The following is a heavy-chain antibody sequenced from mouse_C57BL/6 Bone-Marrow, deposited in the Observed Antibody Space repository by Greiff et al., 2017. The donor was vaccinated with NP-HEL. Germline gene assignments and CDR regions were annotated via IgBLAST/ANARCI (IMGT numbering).Heavy chain of an antibody. Sequence: EVKLMESEGGLVQPGSSMKLSCTASGFTFSDYYMAWVRQVPEKGLEWVANINYDGSSTYYLDSLKSRFIISRDNAKNILYLQMSSLKSEDTATYYCARDSHYYGSSYFDYWGQGTTLTVSS. J-gene: IGHJ2*01. CDR1: GFTFSDYY. CDR2: INYDGSST. CDR3: ARDSHYYGSSYFDY. V-gene: IGHV5-16*01. D-gene: IGHD1-1*01.